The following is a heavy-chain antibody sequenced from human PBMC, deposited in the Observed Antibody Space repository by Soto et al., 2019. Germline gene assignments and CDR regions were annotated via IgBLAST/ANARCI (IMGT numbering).Heavy chain of an antibody. Sequence: QITLKESGPTLVKPTQTLTLTCTFSGFSLSTSGVGVGWIRQPPGKALEWLALTHWDDDKRYSPSLKSRLTIPKDTSNNQVVLTMTNMDPVDTATYYCAHRQRTVYFDYWGQGTLVTVSS. D-gene: IGHD4-17*01. CDR1: GFSLSTSGVG. J-gene: IGHJ4*02. CDR2: THWDDDK. CDR3: AHRQRTVYFDY. V-gene: IGHV2-5*02.